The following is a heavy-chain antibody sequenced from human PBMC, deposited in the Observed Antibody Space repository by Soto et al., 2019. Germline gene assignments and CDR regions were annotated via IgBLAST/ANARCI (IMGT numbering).Heavy chain of an antibody. V-gene: IGHV4-39*01. CDR2: IYYSGST. Sequence: QLQLQESGPGLVRPSETLSLTCTVSGGSISSSSYYWGWIRQPPGKGLEWIGSIYYSGSTYYNPSLKSRVTISVDTSKNQFSLKLSSVTAADTAVYYCARLTVVVPAAIDYSGQGTLVTVSS. D-gene: IGHD2-2*01. J-gene: IGHJ4*02. CDR1: GGSISSSSYY. CDR3: ARLTVVVPAAIDY.